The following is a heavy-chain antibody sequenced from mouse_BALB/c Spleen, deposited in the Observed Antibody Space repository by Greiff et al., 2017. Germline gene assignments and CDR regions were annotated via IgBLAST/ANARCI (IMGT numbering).Heavy chain of an antibody. D-gene: IGHD1-1*01. V-gene: IGHV1-37*01. CDR3: ALSTTVVGGDFDY. CDR1: GYSFTGYF. CDR2: INPYNGDT. Sequence: EVQRVESGPELVKPGASVKISCKASGYSFTGYFMNWVKQSHGKSLEWIGRINPYNGDTFYNQKFKGKATLTVDKSSSTAHMELLSLTSEDSAVYYCALSTTVVGGDFDYWGQGTTLTVSS. J-gene: IGHJ2*01.